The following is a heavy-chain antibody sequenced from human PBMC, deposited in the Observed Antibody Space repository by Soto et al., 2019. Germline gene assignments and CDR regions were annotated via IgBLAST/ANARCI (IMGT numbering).Heavy chain of an antibody. CDR1: GGSISGHY. Sequence: SENLSLTCAVYGGSISGHYWSWIRQPPGNGLEWIWEINHSGNTNYNPSLKSRVTMSVDTSENQFSLKLRSVTAADTAVYYCAGGYDFWSGYYRQYNWFDPWGQGTLVNVSS. D-gene: IGHD3-3*01. CDR2: INHSGNT. CDR3: AGGYDFWSGYYRQYNWFDP. V-gene: IGHV4-34*01. J-gene: IGHJ5*02.